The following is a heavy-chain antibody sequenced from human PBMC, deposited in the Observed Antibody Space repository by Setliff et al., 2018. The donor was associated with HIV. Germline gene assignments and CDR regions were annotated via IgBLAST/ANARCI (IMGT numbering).Heavy chain of an antibody. CDR1: GYTFTSYD. Sequence: GASVKVSCKASGYTFTSYDISWVRQAPGQGLEWMGWISAYNGYTNYAQKLQGRVTMTTDTSTSTAYMELRSLSSDDTAVYYCARGGVTVAGTSYYYGMDVWGQGTTVTVSS. CDR3: ARGGVTVAGTSYYYGMDV. CDR2: ISAYNGYT. J-gene: IGHJ6*02. D-gene: IGHD6-19*01. V-gene: IGHV1-18*01.